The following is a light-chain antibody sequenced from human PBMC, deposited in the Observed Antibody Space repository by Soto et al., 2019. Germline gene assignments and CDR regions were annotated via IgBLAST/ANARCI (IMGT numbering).Light chain of an antibody. J-gene: IGLJ2*01. CDR3: SSYTSSSTRV. CDR2: DVS. Sequence: QSALTQPASVSGSPGQAITISCTGSNSDIGGYNYVSWYQQHPGKAPKLIIYDVSNRPSGVSNRFSGSKSVNTASLTISGLQAEDEADYYCSSYTSSSTRVFGGGTKLTVL. V-gene: IGLV2-14*03. CDR1: NSDIGGYNY.